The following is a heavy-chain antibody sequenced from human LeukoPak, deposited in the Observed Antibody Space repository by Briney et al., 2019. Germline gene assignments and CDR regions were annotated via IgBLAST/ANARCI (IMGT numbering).Heavy chain of an antibody. CDR3: AKSYYREAVLDY. J-gene: IGHJ4*02. Sequence: GGSLRLSCAVSGFTVSGDYMSWVRQAPGKGLEWVSVMYDGGATYYADSVKGRFTISRDNSKNTLYLQMNSLRAEDTAIYYCAKSYYREAVLDYWGQGTLVTVSS. D-gene: IGHD3-16*02. V-gene: IGHV3-53*01. CDR1: GFTVSGDY. CDR2: MYDGGAT.